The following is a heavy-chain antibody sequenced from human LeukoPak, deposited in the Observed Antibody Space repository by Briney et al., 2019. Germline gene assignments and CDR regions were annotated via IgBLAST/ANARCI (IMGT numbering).Heavy chain of an antibody. CDR2: IYYSGST. CDR1: GYSISSGYY. D-gene: IGHD3-10*01. Sequence: SETLSLTCAVSGYSISSGYYWGWIRQPPGKGLEWIGSIYYSGSTYYNPSLKSRVTISVDTSKNPFSLKLSPVTDADTAVYYCARHEEGPYGSGSYQDYWGQGTPVTVSS. J-gene: IGHJ4*02. V-gene: IGHV4-38-2*01. CDR3: ARHEEGPYGSGSYQDY.